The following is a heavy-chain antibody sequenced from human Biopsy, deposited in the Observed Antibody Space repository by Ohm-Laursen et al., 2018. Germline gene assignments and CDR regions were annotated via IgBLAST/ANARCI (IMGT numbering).Heavy chain of an antibody. CDR3: ATKLTGYFHH. D-gene: IGHD3-9*01. J-gene: IGHJ1*01. CDR2: NIPILGTG. CDR1: GGTFSNYG. V-gene: IGHV1-69*06. Sequence: GASVKVSCKAPGGTFSNYGVNWVRQAPGQGLEWLGGNIPILGTGNYAQKFQDRVTVAADTSTSTATMELRSLRSDDTAVYYCATKLTGYFHHWGQGTLDTVFS.